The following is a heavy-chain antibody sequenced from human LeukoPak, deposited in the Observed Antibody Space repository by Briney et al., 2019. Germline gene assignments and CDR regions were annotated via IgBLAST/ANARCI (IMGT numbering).Heavy chain of an antibody. D-gene: IGHD3-22*01. Sequence: PSETLSLTCAVYGGSFSGYHWSWIRQPPGKGLEWIGEINHSGSTNYNPSLKSRVTISVDTSKNQFSLKLSSVTAADTAVYYCARGRDYYDSSGYYVLWGQGTLVTVSS. CDR3: ARGRDYYDSSGYYVL. CDR2: INHSGST. CDR1: GGSFSGYH. V-gene: IGHV4-34*01. J-gene: IGHJ4*02.